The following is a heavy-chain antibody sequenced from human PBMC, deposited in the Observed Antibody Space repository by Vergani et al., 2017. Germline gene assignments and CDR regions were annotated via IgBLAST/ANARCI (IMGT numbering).Heavy chain of an antibody. Sequence: QVQLQESGPGLVKPSETLSLTCTVSGGSISSYYWSWIRQPPGKGLEWIGYIYYSGSTNYNPSLKSRVTISVDTSKNQFSLKLSSVTAADTAVYYCARWQTYGDYTSYWYFDLWGRGTLVTVSS. CDR3: ARWQTYGDYTSYWYFDL. CDR2: IYYSGST. V-gene: IGHV4-59*01. CDR1: GGSISSYY. J-gene: IGHJ2*01. D-gene: IGHD4-17*01.